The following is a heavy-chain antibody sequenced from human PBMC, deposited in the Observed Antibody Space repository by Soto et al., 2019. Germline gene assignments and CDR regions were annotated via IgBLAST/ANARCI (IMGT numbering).Heavy chain of an antibody. J-gene: IGHJ6*02. D-gene: IGHD3-22*01. CDR1: GVSVSNRTHY. Sequence: PSETLSLTCEVSGVSVSNRTHYWTWIRQPPGKGLELIGFLYYGGTNYNPSLKSRLTIALDTSKNQISLNLSSVTAADTAVYYCVREIGLTARPDDKYCYYALDXWGQGTSFTVS. V-gene: IGHV4-61*01. CDR2: LYYGGT. CDR3: VREIGLTARPDDKYCYYALDX.